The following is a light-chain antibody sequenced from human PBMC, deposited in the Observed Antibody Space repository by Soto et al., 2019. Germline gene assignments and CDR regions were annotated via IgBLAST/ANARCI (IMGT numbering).Light chain of an antibody. V-gene: IGLV6-57*04. J-gene: IGLJ1*01. CDR1: SGSIASNY. CDR3: QSYDSSLPHV. Sequence: NFMLTQPHSVSESPGKTVTISCTRSSGSIASNYVQWYQQRPGSAPTTVIYEDNQRPSGVPDRFSGSIDSSSNSASLTISGLKTEDEADYYCQSYDSSLPHVFGTGTKLTVL. CDR2: EDN.